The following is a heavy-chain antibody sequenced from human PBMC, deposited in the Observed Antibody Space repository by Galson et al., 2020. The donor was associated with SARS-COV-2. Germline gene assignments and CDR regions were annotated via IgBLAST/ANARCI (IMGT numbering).Heavy chain of an antibody. CDR3: VRDMVGEKLELDY. J-gene: IGHJ4*02. CDR1: GFSFSLHP. V-gene: IGHV3-30*01. D-gene: IGHD2-15*01. Sequence: GRSLRLSCAASGFSFSLHPMHWVRQAPGKGLKWVAVISYDGSQEYYADSVKGRFTISRDNSKNKVFLQMDSLRPEDTAVYYCVRDMVGEKLELDYWGQGTLFAVSS. CDR2: ISYDGSQE.